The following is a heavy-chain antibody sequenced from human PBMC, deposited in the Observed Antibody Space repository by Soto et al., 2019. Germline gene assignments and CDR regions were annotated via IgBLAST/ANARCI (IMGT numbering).Heavy chain of an antibody. D-gene: IGHD3-10*01. CDR3: ARVGGGLASLGYYGMDV. J-gene: IGHJ6*02. CDR2: INPNSGGT. CDR1: GYTFTGYY. V-gene: IGHV1-2*04. Sequence: ASVKVSCKASGYTFTGYYMHWVRQAPGQGLEWMGWINPNSGGTNYAQRFQGWVTMTRDRSISTAYMELSRLKSDDTAVYYCARVGGGLASLGYYGMDVWGQGTTVTVSS.